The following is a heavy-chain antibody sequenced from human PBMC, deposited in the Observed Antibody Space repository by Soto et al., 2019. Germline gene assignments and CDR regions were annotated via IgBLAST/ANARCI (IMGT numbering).Heavy chain of an antibody. CDR3: AKDLYSYAYDAFDI. CDR2: ISGSAGST. D-gene: IGHD5-18*01. V-gene: IGHV3-23*01. Sequence: GGSLRLSCAASGFTFSSNAMSWVRQAPGKGLEWVSGISGSAGSTYYADSVKGRFTISRDNSKNTLFLQMNSLGAEDTALYYCAKDLYSYAYDAFDIWGQGTMVTVSS. CDR1: GFTFSSNA. J-gene: IGHJ3*02.